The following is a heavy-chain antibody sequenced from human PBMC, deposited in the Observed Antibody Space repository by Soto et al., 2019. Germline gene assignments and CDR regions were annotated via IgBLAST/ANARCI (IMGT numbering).Heavy chain of an antibody. D-gene: IGHD2-8*01. Sequence: QVQLVQSGAEVKNSGASVKVSCKASGYTFTSYGVSWVRQAPGQGLEWMGWISASNGNTNYAQKLQGRVTMTTDTSTGTAYMELRSLRSDDSATYYCARDPVRYCRDGVCYQGYYSFAMDVWGQGTTVSVS. J-gene: IGHJ6*02. CDR1: GYTFTSYG. CDR3: ARDPVRYCRDGVCYQGYYSFAMDV. CDR2: ISASNGNT. V-gene: IGHV1-18*01.